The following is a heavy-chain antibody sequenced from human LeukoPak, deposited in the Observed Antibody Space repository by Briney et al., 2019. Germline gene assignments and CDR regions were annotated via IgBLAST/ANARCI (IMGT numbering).Heavy chain of an antibody. J-gene: IGHJ4*02. CDR3: ARAPHLPDIVVVPAAINLDY. Sequence: GGSLRLSCAASGFTFSSYSMNWVRQAPGKGLERVSYISSSSSTIYYADSVKGRFTISRDNAKNSLYLQMNSLRAEDTAVYYCARAPHLPDIVVVPAAINLDYWGQGTLVTVSS. V-gene: IGHV3-48*04. CDR2: ISSSSSTI. CDR1: GFTFSSYS. D-gene: IGHD2-2*02.